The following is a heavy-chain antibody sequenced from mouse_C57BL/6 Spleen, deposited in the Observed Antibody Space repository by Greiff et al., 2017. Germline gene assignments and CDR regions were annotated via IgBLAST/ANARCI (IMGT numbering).Heavy chain of an antibody. Sequence: QVQLKQPGTELVKPGASVKLSCKASGYTFTSYWMHWVKQRPGQGLEWIGNINPSNGGTNYNEKFKSKATLTVDKSSSTAYMQLSSLTSEDSAVYYCARPIYDGYYHYFDYWGQGTTLTVSS. D-gene: IGHD2-3*01. CDR2: INPSNGGT. J-gene: IGHJ2*01. V-gene: IGHV1-53*01. CDR1: GYTFTSYW. CDR3: ARPIYDGYYHYFDY.